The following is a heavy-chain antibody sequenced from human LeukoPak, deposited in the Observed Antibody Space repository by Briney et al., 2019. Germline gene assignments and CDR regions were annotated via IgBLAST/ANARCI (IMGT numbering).Heavy chain of an antibody. CDR3: ASEGLSSGSHFSAWFDP. D-gene: IGHD3-10*01. V-gene: IGHV3-30*03. Sequence: PGGSLRLSCAASGFTFSNYGMHWVRQAPGKGLEWVAVVSYDVYTKYYADSVKGRFTISRDNSKNTLFLEMNSLRPEDTAMYYCASEGLSSGSHFSAWFDPWGQGTLVTVSS. CDR1: GFTFSNYG. J-gene: IGHJ5*02. CDR2: VSYDVYTK.